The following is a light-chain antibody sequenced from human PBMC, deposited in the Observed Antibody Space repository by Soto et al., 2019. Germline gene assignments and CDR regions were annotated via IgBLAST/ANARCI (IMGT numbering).Light chain of an antibody. CDR1: GSDVGGYNY. V-gene: IGLV2-14*01. CDR3: SSYTSASTPLV. J-gene: IGLJ2*01. CDR2: DVS. Sequence: QSALTQPASVSGSPGQSITISCTGTGSDVGGYNYVSWYQQHPGKAPKVMIYDVSNRPSGVSNRFSGSKSGNTASLTISGGEAEDEADYYCSSYTSASTPLVFGGGTKLTVL.